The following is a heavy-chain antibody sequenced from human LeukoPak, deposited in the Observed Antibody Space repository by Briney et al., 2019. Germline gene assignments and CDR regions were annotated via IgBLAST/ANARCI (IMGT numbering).Heavy chain of an antibody. D-gene: IGHD4-17*01. CDR2: ISGSGGST. CDR1: GFTFSSYA. J-gene: IGHJ4*02. V-gene: IGHV3-23*01. Sequence: GGSLRPSCAASGFTFSSYAMSWVRQAPGKGLEWVSAISGSGGSTYYADSVKGRFTISRDNSKNTLYLQMNSLRAEDTAVYYCAKDTYGDYGADYWGQGTLVTVSS. CDR3: AKDTYGDYGADY.